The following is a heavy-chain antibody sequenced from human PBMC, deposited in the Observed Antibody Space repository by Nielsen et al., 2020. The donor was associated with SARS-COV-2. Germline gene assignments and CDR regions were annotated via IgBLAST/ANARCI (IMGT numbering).Heavy chain of an antibody. Sequence: GESLKISCAASGFTFSSYWMHWVRQAPGKGLVWVSRMNSDGGTIDYADFVRGRFTISRDNAKSTLYLQMNSLRAEDTAVYYCAREYCSSTSCYAPYYYYYGMDVWGQGTTVTVSS. V-gene: IGHV3-74*01. D-gene: IGHD2-2*01. CDR3: AREYCSSTSCYAPYYYYYGMDV. CDR1: GFTFSSYW. J-gene: IGHJ6*02. CDR2: MNSDGGTI.